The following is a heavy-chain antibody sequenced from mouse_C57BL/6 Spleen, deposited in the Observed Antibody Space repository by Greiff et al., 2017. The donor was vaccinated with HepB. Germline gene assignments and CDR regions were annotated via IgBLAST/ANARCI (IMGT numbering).Heavy chain of an antibody. J-gene: IGHJ3*01. CDR1: GYTFTSYW. V-gene: IGHV1-64*01. Sequence: VQLQQPGAELVKPGASVKLSCKASGYTFTSYWMHWVKQRPGQGLEWIGMIHPNSGSTNYNEKFKSKATLTVDKSSSTAYMQLSSLTSEDSAVYYCARSTGSPWFAYWGQGTLVTVSA. CDR3: ARSTGSPWFAY. D-gene: IGHD1-1*01. CDR2: IHPNSGST.